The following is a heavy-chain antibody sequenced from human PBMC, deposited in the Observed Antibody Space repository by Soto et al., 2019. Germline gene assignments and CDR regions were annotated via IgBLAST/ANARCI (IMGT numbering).Heavy chain of an antibody. D-gene: IGHD3-22*01. J-gene: IGHJ4*02. Sequence: SETLSLTCTVSDGSLSPNYWSWVRQSPGKGLEWIGYIYYAGTTTYNPSLKSRITKSLDTSQNEVSLKLSSVTAADTAVYYCARLGAYYQALDSWGRGTLVTVSS. CDR2: IYYAGTT. V-gene: IGHV4-59*08. CDR3: ARLGAYYQALDS. CDR1: DGSLSPNY.